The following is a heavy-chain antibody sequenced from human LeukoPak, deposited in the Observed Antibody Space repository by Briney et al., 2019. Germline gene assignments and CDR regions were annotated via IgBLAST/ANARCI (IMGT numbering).Heavy chain of an antibody. Sequence: ASVKVSCKASGGTFSSYAISWVRQAPGQGLEWMGGIIPIFGTANYAQKFQGRVTITADESTSTAYMELSSLRSEDTVVYYCARDSRRVVGSEFYYWGQGTLVTVSS. CDR1: GGTFSSYA. CDR3: ARDSRRVVGSEFYY. J-gene: IGHJ4*02. D-gene: IGHD2-15*01. CDR2: IIPIFGTA. V-gene: IGHV1-69*01.